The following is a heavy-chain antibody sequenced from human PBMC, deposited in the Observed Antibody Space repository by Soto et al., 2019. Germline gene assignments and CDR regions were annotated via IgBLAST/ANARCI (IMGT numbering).Heavy chain of an antibody. Sequence: GSLRLSCAASGFTFSNAWMNWVRQAPGKGLEWVGRIKSKTDGGTTDYAAPVKGRFTISRDDSKNTLYLQMNSLKTEDTAVYYCTTLYDFWSGYYSRDYWGQGTLVTVSS. V-gene: IGHV3-15*07. CDR3: TTLYDFWSGYYSRDY. CDR1: GFTFSNAW. CDR2: IKSKTDGGTT. D-gene: IGHD3-3*01. J-gene: IGHJ4*02.